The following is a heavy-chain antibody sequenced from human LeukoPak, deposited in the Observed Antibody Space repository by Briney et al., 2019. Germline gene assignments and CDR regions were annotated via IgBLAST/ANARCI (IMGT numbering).Heavy chain of an antibody. CDR1: GYSISSGYY. CDR3: ARDRALVDYYGSGRPYNWFDP. Sequence: PSETLSLTCTVSGYSISSGYYWGWIRQPPGQGLEWIGSISHSGSTYYNPSLKSRVTISVDTSKNQFSLKLSSVTAADTAVYYCARDRALVDYYGSGRPYNWFDPWGQGTLVTVSS. J-gene: IGHJ5*02. V-gene: IGHV4-38-2*02. CDR2: ISHSGST. D-gene: IGHD3-10*01.